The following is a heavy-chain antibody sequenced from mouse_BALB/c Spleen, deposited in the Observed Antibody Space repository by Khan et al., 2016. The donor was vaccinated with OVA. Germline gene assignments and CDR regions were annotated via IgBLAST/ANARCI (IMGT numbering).Heavy chain of an antibody. Sequence: EVQLQESGPGLVKPSQSLSLTCTVTGYSITSGYGWNWIRQFPGNKLEWMGYISYRGSTNYNPSLKSRISITRDTTKNQFFLQLNSVTTEDTATYYCARTARIKYWGQGTTLTVSS. J-gene: IGHJ2*01. D-gene: IGHD1-2*01. V-gene: IGHV3-2*02. CDR2: ISYRGST. CDR1: GYSITSGYG. CDR3: ARTARIKY.